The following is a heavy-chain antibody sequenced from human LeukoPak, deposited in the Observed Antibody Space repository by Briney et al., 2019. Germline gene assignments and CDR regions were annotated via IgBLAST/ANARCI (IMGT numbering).Heavy chain of an antibody. Sequence: SETLSLTCAVYGGSFSGYSWTWIRQPPGKGLEWIGEINHSESTNYNPSLKSRVTISVDTSKNQFSLKLSPVTAADTAVYYCRSSWGAAAGTTYIAFDIWGQGTMVTVSS. CDR2: INHSEST. CDR3: RSSWGAAAGTTYIAFDI. V-gene: IGHV4-34*01. D-gene: IGHD6-13*01. J-gene: IGHJ3*02. CDR1: GGSFSGYS.